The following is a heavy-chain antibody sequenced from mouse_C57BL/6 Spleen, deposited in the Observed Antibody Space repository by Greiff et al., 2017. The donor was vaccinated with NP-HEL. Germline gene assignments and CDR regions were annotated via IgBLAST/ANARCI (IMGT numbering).Heavy chain of an antibody. D-gene: IGHD2-4*01. V-gene: IGHV1-80*01. Sequence: VQLQQSGAELVKPGASVKISCKASGYAFSSYWMNWVKQRPGKGLEWIGQIYPGDGDTNYNGKFKGKATLTADKSSSTAYMQLSSLTSEDSAVYFCARLYDYGNGYYAMGYWGQGASVTVS. CDR1: GYAFSSYW. J-gene: IGHJ4*01. CDR3: ARLYDYGNGYYAMGY. CDR2: IYPGDGDT.